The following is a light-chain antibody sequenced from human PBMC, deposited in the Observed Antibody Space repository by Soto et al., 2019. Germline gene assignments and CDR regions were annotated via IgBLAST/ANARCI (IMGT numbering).Light chain of an antibody. Sequence: QSALIQPPSVSGSPGQSVTISCIGTSSDVGGYGFVSWYQQHPGKAPKLIIYEVSNRPSGVSNRFSGSKSGNTASLTISGLQAEDEADYYCSSYTSSSTLVFGGGTKLTVL. CDR3: SSYTSSSTLV. J-gene: IGLJ2*01. V-gene: IGLV2-14*01. CDR2: EVS. CDR1: SSDVGGYGF.